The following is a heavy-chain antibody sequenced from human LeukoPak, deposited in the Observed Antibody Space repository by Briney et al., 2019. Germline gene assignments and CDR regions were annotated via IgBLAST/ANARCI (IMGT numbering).Heavy chain of an antibody. CDR1: GGSISSYF. D-gene: IGHD1-26*01. Sequence: SETLSLTCTVSGGSISSYFWSWIRQPPGKGLEWIGSIYYSGSTYYNPSLKSRVTISVDTSKNQFSLKLSSVTAADTAVYYCARAPVGATITHFDYWGQGTLVTVSS. CDR2: IYYSGST. CDR3: ARAPVGATITHFDY. J-gene: IGHJ4*02. V-gene: IGHV4-39*01.